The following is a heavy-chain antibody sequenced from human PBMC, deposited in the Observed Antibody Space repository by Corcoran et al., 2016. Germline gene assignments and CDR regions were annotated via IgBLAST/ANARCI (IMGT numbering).Heavy chain of an antibody. J-gene: IGHJ4*02. CDR1: GFTFSSYG. CDR2: IWYDGSNK. V-gene: IGHV3-33*01. Sequence: QVQLVESGGGVVQPGRSLRLSCAASGFTFSSYGMHWVRQAPGKGLEWVAVIWYDGSNKYYADSVKGRFTISRDNSKNTLYLQMNSLRAEETAVYYCARDWGVDSGYDLLGYWGQGTLVTVSS. CDR3: ARDWGVDSGYDLLGY. D-gene: IGHD5-12*01.